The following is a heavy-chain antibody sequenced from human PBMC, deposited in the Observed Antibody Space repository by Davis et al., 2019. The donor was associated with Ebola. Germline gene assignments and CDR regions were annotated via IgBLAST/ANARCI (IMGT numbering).Heavy chain of an antibody. Sequence: AASVKVSCKASGGTFSSYAISWVRQAPGQGLEWMGRIIPILGIPNYAQKFQGRVTITADKSTSTAYMELSSLRSEDTAVYYCARVQYQRDVLYYYYYYGMDVWGQGTTVTVSS. D-gene: IGHD2-2*01. CDR3: ARVQYQRDVLYYYYYYGMDV. J-gene: IGHJ6*02. CDR2: IIPILGIP. V-gene: IGHV1-69*04. CDR1: GGTFSSYA.